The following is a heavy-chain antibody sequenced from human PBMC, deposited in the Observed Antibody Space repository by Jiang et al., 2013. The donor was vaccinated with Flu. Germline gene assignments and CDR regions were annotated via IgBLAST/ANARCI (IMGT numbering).Heavy chain of an antibody. CDR2: IYHTGST. J-gene: IGHJ5*02. Sequence: GSGLVKPSETLSLTCGVSGYFIRSGYYWGWIRQPPGKGLEWIGSIYHTGSTYYNPSLKSRVTISVDTSKNQFSLKLTSVTAADTAVYYCATESPKIVVVPATRSTANWFDPWGQGTL. CDR3: ATESPKIVVVPATRSTANWFDP. D-gene: IGHD2-2*01. V-gene: IGHV4-38-2*02. CDR1: GYFIRSGYY.